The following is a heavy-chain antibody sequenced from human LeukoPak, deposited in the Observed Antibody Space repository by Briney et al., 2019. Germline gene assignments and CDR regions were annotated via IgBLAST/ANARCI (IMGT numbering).Heavy chain of an antibody. CDR2: ISSSSSDI. V-gene: IGHV3-21*01. CDR1: GFTFSSYS. D-gene: IGHD3-10*01. J-gene: IGHJ3*02. CDR3: ATTVRYGSGSYDAFDI. Sequence: GGSLRLSCAASGFTFSSYSMNWVRQAPGKGLEWVSSISSSSSDIYYADSVKGRFTISRDNAKNSLYLQMNSLRAEDTAVYYCATTVRYGSGSYDAFDIWGQGTMGTVSS.